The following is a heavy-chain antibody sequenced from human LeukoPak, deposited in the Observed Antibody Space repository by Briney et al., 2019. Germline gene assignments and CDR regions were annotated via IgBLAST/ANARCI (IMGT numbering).Heavy chain of an antibody. D-gene: IGHD3-10*01. Sequence: SQTLSLTCAVSGGSISSGGYPWSWIRQPPGKGLEWIGYIYHSGSTYYNPSLKSRVTISVDRSKNQFSLKLSSVTAADTAVYYCARHGVAFDIWGQGTMVTVSS. CDR1: GGSISSGGYP. CDR2: IYHSGST. J-gene: IGHJ3*02. CDR3: ARHGVAFDI. V-gene: IGHV4-30-2*01.